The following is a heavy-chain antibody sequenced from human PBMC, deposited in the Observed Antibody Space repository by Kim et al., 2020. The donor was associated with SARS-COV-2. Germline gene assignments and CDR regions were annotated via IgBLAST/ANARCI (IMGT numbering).Heavy chain of an antibody. Sequence: GSPYSKPSLKSRVTISVDTSKNQFSLKLSSVTAADTAVYYCARVRGDANWGQGTLVTVSS. D-gene: IGHD7-27*01. CDR2: GSP. CDR3: ARVRGDAN. J-gene: IGHJ4*02. V-gene: IGHV4-39*07.